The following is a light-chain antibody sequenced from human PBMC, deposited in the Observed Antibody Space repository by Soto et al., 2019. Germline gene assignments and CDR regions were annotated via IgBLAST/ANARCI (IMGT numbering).Light chain of an antibody. V-gene: IGKV3-11*01. CDR1: QSISSY. Sequence: DIELTQSPASLSLSPGERATLSCRASQSISSYLAWYQQKPGKAPRLLIYDASNMPTGIPARFSGSGSGTDFTLTISSLEPEDFAVYYCQQRSNCPLTFGRGTKVEIK. CDR2: DAS. J-gene: IGKJ4*01. CDR3: QQRSNCPLT.